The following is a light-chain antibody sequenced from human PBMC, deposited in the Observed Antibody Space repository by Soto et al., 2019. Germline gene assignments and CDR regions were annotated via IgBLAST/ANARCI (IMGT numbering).Light chain of an antibody. CDR3: SSYTSSSTRV. CDR2: DVS. V-gene: IGLV2-14*01. Sequence: QSALTQPASVSGSPGQSITISCTVTSSDVGGYNYVSWYQHHPGKAPQLMIYDVSNRPSGVSNRFSGSKSGNTAALTISGLQAEDEADYYCSSYTSSSTRVFGGGTKLTVL. J-gene: IGLJ3*02. CDR1: SSDVGGYNY.